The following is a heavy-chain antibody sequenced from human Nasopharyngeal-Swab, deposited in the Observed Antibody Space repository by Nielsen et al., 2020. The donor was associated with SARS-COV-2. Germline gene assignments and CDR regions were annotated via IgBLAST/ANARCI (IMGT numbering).Heavy chain of an antibody. Sequence: MRQCLAHALEWLAHIFSNDEKSYSTSLKSRLTISKDTSKSQVVLTMTNMDPVDTATYYCARIIEVNTSYYYYGMDVWGQGTTVTVSS. V-gene: IGHV2-26*01. D-gene: IGHD3-22*01. J-gene: IGHJ6*02. CDR2: IFSNDEK. CDR3: ARIIEVNTSYYYYGMDV.